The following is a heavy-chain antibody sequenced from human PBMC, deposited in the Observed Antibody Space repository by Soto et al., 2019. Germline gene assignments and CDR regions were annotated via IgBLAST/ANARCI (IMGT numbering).Heavy chain of an antibody. Sequence: PSETLSLTCTVSGGSMSSYRWSWTRQPAGKGLEWIGRLNTYGNTHYNPSLKSRVTVSVDTSRNQFFLTLRSVTAADSAVYHCGRESGETWDYEASWGHGTPVTVSS. J-gene: IGHJ5*01. V-gene: IGHV4-4*07. CDR2: LNTYGNT. D-gene: IGHD1-7*01. CDR3: GRESGETWDYEAS. CDR1: GGSMSSYR.